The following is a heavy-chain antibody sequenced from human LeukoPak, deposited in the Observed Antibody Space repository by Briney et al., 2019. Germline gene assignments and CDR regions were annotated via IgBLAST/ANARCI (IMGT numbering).Heavy chain of an antibody. CDR1: GYTFTGYY. D-gene: IGHD2-2*02. CDR2: INPNSGGT. V-gene: IGHV1-2*02. Sequence: ASVKVSCKASGYTFTGYYMHWVRQAPGQGLEWMGWINPNSGGTNYAQKFQGRVTMTRDTSISTAYMELSRLRSDDTAVYYCAREGPGLYCSSTSCYTGYYYYMDVWGKGTTVTVSS. J-gene: IGHJ6*03. CDR3: AREGPGLYCSSTSCYTGYYYYMDV.